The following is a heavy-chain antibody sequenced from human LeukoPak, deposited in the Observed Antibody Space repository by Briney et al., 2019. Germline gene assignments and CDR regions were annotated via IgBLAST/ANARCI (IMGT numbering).Heavy chain of an antibody. J-gene: IGHJ6*03. Sequence: SETLSLTCAVSGGSISSSNWWSWVRQPPGKGLEWIGEIYHSGSTNYNPSLKSRVTISVDKSKNQFSLKLSSVTAEDTAVYCCAREGFYYYMDVWGKGTTVTVSS. V-gene: IGHV4-4*01. CDR3: AREGFYYYMDV. CDR2: IYHSGST. CDR1: GGSISSSNW.